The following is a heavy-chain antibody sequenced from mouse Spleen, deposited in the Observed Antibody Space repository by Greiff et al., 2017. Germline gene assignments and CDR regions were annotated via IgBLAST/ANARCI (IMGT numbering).Heavy chain of an antibody. CDR3: ARRSYYSYDYAMDY. CDR1: GYSFTGYN. V-gene: IGHV1-18*01. D-gene: IGHD2-12*01. Sequence: EVQLQQSGPELEKPGASVKISCKASGYSFTGYNMNWVKQSNGKSLEWIGNIDPYYGGTSYNQKFKGKATLTVDKSSSTAYMELRSLTSEDTAVYYCARRSYYSYDYAMDYWGQGTSVTVSS. CDR2: IDPYYGGT. J-gene: IGHJ4*01.